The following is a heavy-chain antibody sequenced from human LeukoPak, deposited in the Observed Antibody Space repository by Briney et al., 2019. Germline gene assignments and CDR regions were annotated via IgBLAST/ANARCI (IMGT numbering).Heavy chain of an antibody. V-gene: IGHV4-59*08. J-gene: IGHJ4*02. CDR2: IYYSGST. CDR1: GGSISSYY. D-gene: IGHD6-13*01. CDR3: ARRAAAGGIDY. Sequence: SETLSLTCTVSGGSISSYYWSWVRQPPGKGLEWIGYIYYSGSTNYNPSLKSRVTISVDTSKNQFSLKLSSVTAADTAVYYCARRAAAGGIDYCGQGTLVTVSS.